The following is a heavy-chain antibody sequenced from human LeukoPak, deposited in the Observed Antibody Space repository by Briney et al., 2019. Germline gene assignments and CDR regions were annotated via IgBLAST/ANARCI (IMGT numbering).Heavy chain of an antibody. CDR2: IRYDGSNK. Sequence: PGGSLRLSCAASGFTFSSYGMHWVRQAPGKGLEWVAFIRYDGSNKYYADSVKGRFTISRDNSKNTLYLQMNSLRAEDTAVYYCAREAEYYYDSSGYYHAPFDYWGQGTLVTVSS. V-gene: IGHV3-30*02. J-gene: IGHJ4*02. CDR1: GFTFSSYG. CDR3: AREAEYYYDSSGYYHAPFDY. D-gene: IGHD3-22*01.